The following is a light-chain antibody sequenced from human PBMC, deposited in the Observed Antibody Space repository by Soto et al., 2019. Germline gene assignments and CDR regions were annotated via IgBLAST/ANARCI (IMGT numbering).Light chain of an antibody. Sequence: QSVLTQPPSASGTPGQRVTISCSGASSNIGSNTVNWYHQLPGTAPKLLIYGNNQRPSGVPDRFSGSKSGTSASLAISGLQSEDEADYYCAAWDDSLNGVVFGGGTKVTVL. V-gene: IGLV1-44*01. J-gene: IGLJ2*01. CDR2: GNN. CDR1: SSNIGSNT. CDR3: AAWDDSLNGVV.